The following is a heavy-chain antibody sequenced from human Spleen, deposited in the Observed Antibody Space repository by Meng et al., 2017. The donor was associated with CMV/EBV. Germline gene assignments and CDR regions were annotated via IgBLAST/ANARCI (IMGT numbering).Heavy chain of an antibody. J-gene: IGHJ5*02. D-gene: IGHD3-16*01. CDR1: GFTFSSYG. Sequence: GGSLRLSCAASGFTFSSYGMHWVRQAPGKGLEWVAFIRYDGSNKYYADSVKGRFTISRDNSKNTLYLQMDSLTAEDTAVYYCAKSQRVVITFGGVPPGAWGQGTLVTV. CDR2: IRYDGSNK. CDR3: AKSQRVVITFGGVPPGA. V-gene: IGHV3-30*02.